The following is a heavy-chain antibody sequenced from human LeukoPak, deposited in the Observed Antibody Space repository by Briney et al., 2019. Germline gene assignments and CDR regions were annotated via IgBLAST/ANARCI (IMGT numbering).Heavy chain of an antibody. CDR3: ARHRGPSLYNTVYFDY. J-gene: IGHJ4*02. V-gene: IGHV3-21*01. D-gene: IGHD3-16*01. CDR1: GFTFSSYS. Sequence: GGSLRLSCAASGFTFSSYSMNWVRQAPGKGLEWVSSISSSSSYIYYADSVKGRFTISRDNAKNSLYPQMNSLRAEDTAVYYCARHRGPSLYNTVYFDYWGQGTLVTVSS. CDR2: ISSSSSYI.